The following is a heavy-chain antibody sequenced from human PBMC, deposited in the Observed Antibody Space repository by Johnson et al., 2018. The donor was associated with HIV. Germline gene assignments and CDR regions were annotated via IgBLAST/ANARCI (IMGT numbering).Heavy chain of an antibody. Sequence: MQLVESGGGLIQPGGSLRLSCAASGFTFNSYAMSWVRQGPGKGLEWVAAISGSGGSTYYADSVKGRFTISRDNSKNTLYLQMNSLRAWDTAVYYCAREIIAARPSAFDIWGQVTMVTVSS. J-gene: IGHJ3*02. V-gene: IGHV3-23*04. CDR3: AREIIAARPSAFDI. CDR2: ISGSGGST. CDR1: GFTFNSYA. D-gene: IGHD6-6*01.